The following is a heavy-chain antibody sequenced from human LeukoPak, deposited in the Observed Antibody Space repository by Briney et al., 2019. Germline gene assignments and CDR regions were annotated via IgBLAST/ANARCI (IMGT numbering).Heavy chain of an antibody. J-gene: IGHJ6*02. V-gene: IGHV3-53*04. CDR1: GFTVSSNY. CDR2: IYSDGST. CDR3: AISSTGDNGYYYGMDV. D-gene: IGHD3-3*01. Sequence: GGSLRLSCAASGFTVSSNYMSWVRQAPGKGLEWVSLIYSDGSTYYADSVKGRFSISRHNSKNTLYLQMNSLRAEDTAVYYCAISSTGDNGYYYGMDVWGQGTTVTVSS.